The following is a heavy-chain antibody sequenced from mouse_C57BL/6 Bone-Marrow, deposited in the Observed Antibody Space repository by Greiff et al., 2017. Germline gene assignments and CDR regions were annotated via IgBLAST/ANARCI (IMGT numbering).Heavy chain of an antibody. CDR1: GYSITSGYY. CDR2: ISYDGSN. J-gene: IGHJ4*01. Sequence: EVKLQESGPGLVKPSQSLSLTCSVTGYSITSGYYWNWIRQFPGNKLEWMGYISYDGSNNYNPSLKNRISITRDTSKNQFFLKLNSVTTEDTATYYCAREEGLWGQGTSVTVSS. V-gene: IGHV3-6*01. CDR3: AREEGL. D-gene: IGHD2-2*01.